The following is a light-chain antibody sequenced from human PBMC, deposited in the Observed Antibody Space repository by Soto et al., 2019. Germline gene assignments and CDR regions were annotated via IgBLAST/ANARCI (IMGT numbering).Light chain of an antibody. CDR2: AAS. V-gene: IGKV1-9*01. J-gene: IGKJ5*01. Sequence: DIQLTQSPSFLSASVGDRVTITCRASQDISTFLVWYQQKPGKAPKLLIYAASTLQSGVPSRFSGSESGTEFTLTISSLQPEDFATYYCQQLNSSPTTFGQGTRLEIK. CDR1: QDISTF. CDR3: QQLNSSPTT.